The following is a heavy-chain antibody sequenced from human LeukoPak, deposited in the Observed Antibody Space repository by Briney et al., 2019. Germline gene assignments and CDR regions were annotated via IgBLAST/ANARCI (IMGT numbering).Heavy chain of an antibody. D-gene: IGHD3-10*01. CDR1: GFTVSSNY. J-gene: IGHJ6*02. CDR2: IYSGGST. V-gene: IGHV3-66*01. CDR3: ASYGSGSHYNVYGMDV. Sequence: GGSLRLSCAASGFTVSSNYMSRVRQAPGKGLEWVSVIYSGGSTYYADSVKGRFTISRDNSKNTLYLQMNSLRAEDTAVYYCASYGSGSHYNVYGMDVWGQGTTVTVSS.